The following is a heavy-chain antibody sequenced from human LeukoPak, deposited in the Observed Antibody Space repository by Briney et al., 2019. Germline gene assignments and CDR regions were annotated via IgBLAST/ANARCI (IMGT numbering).Heavy chain of an antibody. CDR2: IYSGGTT. CDR1: GFTVSSNY. V-gene: IGHV3-66*01. Sequence: GGSLRLSCAASGFTVSSNYMSWVRQAPGKGLEWVSIIYSGGTTYYADSVKGRFTISRDNSKNTLYLQMNSLRAEDTAVYYCARGSYGPLDFWGQGTLVTVSS. CDR3: ARGSYGPLDF. D-gene: IGHD5-18*01. J-gene: IGHJ4*02.